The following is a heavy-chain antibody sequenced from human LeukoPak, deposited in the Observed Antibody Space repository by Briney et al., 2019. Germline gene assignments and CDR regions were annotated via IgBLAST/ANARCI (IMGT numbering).Heavy chain of an antibody. Sequence: PGGSLRLSCVASGFTFSTYGMSWVRQAPGKGLEWVAAVSSTGSGTHYPDSLKGRFIISRDNSQNTVFLQMNSLRPEDTAFYFCAKDGPLLWFGPTDAWGQGILVTVSS. CDR3: AKDGPLLWFGPTDA. D-gene: IGHD3-10*01. V-gene: IGHV3-23*01. CDR1: GFTFSTYG. CDR2: VSSTGSGT. J-gene: IGHJ5*02.